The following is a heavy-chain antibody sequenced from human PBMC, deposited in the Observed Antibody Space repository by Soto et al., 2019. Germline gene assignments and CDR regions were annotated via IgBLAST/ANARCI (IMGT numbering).Heavy chain of an antibody. J-gene: IGHJ4*02. CDR3: ARRKSVPAAWAFYFDY. D-gene: IGHD2-2*01. CDR1: GFNFSTYW. V-gene: IGHV3-74*01. CDR2: INSDGTIT. Sequence: EVRLVESGGDLVQPGGSLRLSCATSGFNFSTYWLHWVRQVPGKGVVWVSRINSDGTITDYADSVKGRFTISRDNAKKTLYLDMNSLRADDTAVYYCARRKSVPAAWAFYFDYWGQGALVTVSS.